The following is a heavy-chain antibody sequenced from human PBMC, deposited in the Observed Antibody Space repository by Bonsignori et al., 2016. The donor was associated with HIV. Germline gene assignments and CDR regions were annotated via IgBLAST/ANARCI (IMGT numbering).Heavy chain of an antibody. D-gene: IGHD1-26*01. CDR2: IFYTGSA. Sequence: QVQLQESGPGLVKPSETLSLTCTVSGDSISSSNYYWSWIRQPPGKGLEWIGNIFYTGSAGYNPSLQSRVAMSLDTSKNLFSLKVTSVTAADTAVYYCAREWDIILDQAFDVVGPRGNGHRL. CDR1: GDSISSSNYY. V-gene: IGHV4-39*07. CDR3: AREWDIILDQAFDV. J-gene: IGHJ3*01.